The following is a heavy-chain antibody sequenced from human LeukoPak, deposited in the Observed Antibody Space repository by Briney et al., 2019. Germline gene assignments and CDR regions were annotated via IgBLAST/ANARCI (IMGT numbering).Heavy chain of an antibody. J-gene: IGHJ4*02. CDR2: IYYSGST. Sequence: PSETLSLTCTVSGVSISSYYWSWIRQPPGKGLELIGYIYYSGSTNYNPSLKSRVTISVDTSKNQFSLKLSSVTAADTAVYYCARGTWQRLDYWGQRTLVTVSS. CDR1: GVSISSYY. D-gene: IGHD6-25*01. V-gene: IGHV4-59*12. CDR3: ARGTWQRLDY.